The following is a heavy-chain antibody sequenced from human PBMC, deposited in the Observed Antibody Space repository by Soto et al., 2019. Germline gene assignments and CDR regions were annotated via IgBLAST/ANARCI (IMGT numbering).Heavy chain of an antibody. D-gene: IGHD2-15*01. CDR1: GYTFTSYG. V-gene: IGHV1-18*01. CDR3: ARFSGGSYNTYYFYYGMDV. J-gene: IGHJ6*02. Sequence: ASVKVSCKASGYTFTSYGISWVRQAPGQGLDWMGWISAYSGNTKYAQDLQGRVTMTTDTSTSTAYMELRSLRSDDTAVYYCARFSGGSYNTYYFYYGMDVWGQGTTVTVYS. CDR2: ISAYSGNT.